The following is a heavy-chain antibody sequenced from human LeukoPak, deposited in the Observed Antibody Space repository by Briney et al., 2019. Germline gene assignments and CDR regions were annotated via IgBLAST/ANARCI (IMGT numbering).Heavy chain of an antibody. D-gene: IGHD2-15*01. CDR2: IIPIFGTA. V-gene: IGHV1-69*05. CDR3: ARFYYSGGSCYDY. CDR1: GGTFSSYA. Sequence: SVKVSCKAPGGTFSSYAISWVRQAPGQGLEWMGGIIPIFGTANYAQKFQGRVTITTDESTSTAYMELSSLRSEDTAVYYCARFYYSGGSCYDYWGQGTLVTVSS. J-gene: IGHJ4*02.